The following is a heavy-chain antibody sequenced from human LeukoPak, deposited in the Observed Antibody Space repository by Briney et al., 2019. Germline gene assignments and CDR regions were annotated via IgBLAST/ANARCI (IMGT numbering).Heavy chain of an antibody. CDR1: GFTFSSFG. D-gene: IGHD3-10*01. CDR3: ARDHYGSGSYPSDR. Sequence: GGSLRLSCAVSGFTFSSFGMHWVRQAPGKGLEWVAFIRYDEITKYYTDSVKGRFTISRDNSKNMLYLQMNSLRGEDTAVYYCARDHYGSGSYPSDRWGQGTLVTVSS. CDR2: IRYDEITK. V-gene: IGHV3-30*02. J-gene: IGHJ5*02.